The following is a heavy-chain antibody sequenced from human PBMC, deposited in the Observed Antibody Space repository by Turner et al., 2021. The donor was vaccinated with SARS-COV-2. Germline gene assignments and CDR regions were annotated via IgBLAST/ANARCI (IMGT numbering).Heavy chain of an antibody. V-gene: IGHV3-66*01. J-gene: IGHJ6*02. CDR3: ARDLEVAGGMDV. CDR1: GFTVSSTY. Sequence: EVQLVESGGGLVQPGGSLRLSFAASGFTVSSTYMSWVRQSPGKGLEWFSLMYSGGSTFYADSVKGRFTISRDNSKNTLYLQMNSLRAEDTAVYDCARDLEVAGGMDVWGQGTTVTVSS. CDR2: MYSGGST.